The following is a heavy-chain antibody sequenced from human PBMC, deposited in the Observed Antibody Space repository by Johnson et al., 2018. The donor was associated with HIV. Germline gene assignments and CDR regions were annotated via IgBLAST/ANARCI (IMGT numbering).Heavy chain of an antibody. CDR1: GFTFNNYA. Sequence: QVQLVESGGGVVHPGRSLRLSCAASGFTFNNYATHWVRQAPGKGLEWVALTSYDGTYKYYIDSVKGRFTVSRDNSKNTLYLQMNSLRTEDTAVYYCARAGRFTMIQGAFDIWGQGTMVTVSS. J-gene: IGHJ3*02. V-gene: IGHV3-30-3*01. CDR2: TSYDGTYK. D-gene: IGHD3-22*01. CDR3: ARAGRFTMIQGAFDI.